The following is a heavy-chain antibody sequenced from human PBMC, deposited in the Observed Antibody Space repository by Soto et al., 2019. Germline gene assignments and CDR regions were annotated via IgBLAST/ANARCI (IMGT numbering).Heavy chain of an antibody. CDR2: INHSGST. V-gene: IGHV4-34*01. D-gene: IGHD3-10*01. J-gene: IGHJ6*02. CDR1: GGSFSGYY. Sequence: SETLSLTCAVYGGSFSGYYWSWIRQPPGKGLEWIGEINHSGSTYYNPSLKSRVTISVDTSKNQFSLKLSSVTAADTAVYHCARDSRTWFGEHLLYYYGMDVWGQGTTVTVSS. CDR3: ARDSRTWFGEHLLYYYGMDV.